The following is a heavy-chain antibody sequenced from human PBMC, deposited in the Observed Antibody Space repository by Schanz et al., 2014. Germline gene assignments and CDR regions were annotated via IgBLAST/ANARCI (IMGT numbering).Heavy chain of an antibody. V-gene: IGHV1-69*08. CDR3: ARDRRRYCSTASCLHDNWFDP. J-gene: IGHJ5*02. D-gene: IGHD2-2*01. Sequence: QVQLVQSGADVKKPGSSVRVSCKASGGTFSRLTFSWVRQAPGQGLEWMGRVIPILGVTHYAQKFQGRVTITADKSTTTAYMELNSLNSDDTAVYYCARDRRRYCSTASCLHDNWFDPWGQGTLXTVSS. CDR2: VIPILGVT. CDR1: GGTFSRLT.